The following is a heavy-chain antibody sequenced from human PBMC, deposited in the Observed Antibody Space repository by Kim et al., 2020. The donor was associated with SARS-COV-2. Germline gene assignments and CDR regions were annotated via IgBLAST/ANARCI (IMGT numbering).Heavy chain of an antibody. CDR2: IDPSDSYT. V-gene: IGHV5-10-1*01. J-gene: IGHJ4*02. CDR1: GYSFTSYW. D-gene: IGHD4-17*01. Sequence: GESLKISCKGSGYSFTSYWISWVRQMPGKGLEWMGRIDPSDSYTNYSPSFQGHVTISADKSISTAYLQWSSLKASDTAMYYCAINKETVTTPLPEYWGQGTLVTVSS. CDR3: AINKETVTTPLPEY.